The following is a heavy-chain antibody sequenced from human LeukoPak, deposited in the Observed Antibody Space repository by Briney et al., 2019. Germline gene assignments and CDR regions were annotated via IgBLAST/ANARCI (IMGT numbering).Heavy chain of an antibody. CDR2: ISYDGSNK. CDR3: AKDRRRYGGYYYLDY. V-gene: IGHV3-30*18. J-gene: IGHJ4*02. D-gene: IGHD3-22*01. CDR1: GFTFSSYG. Sequence: GGSLRLSCAASGFTFSSYGMHWVRQAPGKGLEWVAVISYDGSNKYYADSVKGRFTISRDNSKNTLYLQMNSLGAEDTAVYYCAKDRRRYGGYYYLDYWGQGTLVTVSS.